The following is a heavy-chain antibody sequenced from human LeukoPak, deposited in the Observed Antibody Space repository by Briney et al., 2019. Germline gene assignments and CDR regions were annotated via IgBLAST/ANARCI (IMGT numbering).Heavy chain of an antibody. J-gene: IGHJ4*02. CDR2: INPNTGGT. D-gene: IGHD4-23*01. Sequence: ASVKVSCKAPGYTFTGYYMHWVRQAPGQGLEWMGWINPNTGGTHYAQKFQGRVTMTRDTSIRIAYMDLSSLKSDDTAVYYCARDFYGGNFGTLDYWGQGTLVTVSS. CDR1: GYTFTGYY. CDR3: ARDFYGGNFGTLDY. V-gene: IGHV1-2*02.